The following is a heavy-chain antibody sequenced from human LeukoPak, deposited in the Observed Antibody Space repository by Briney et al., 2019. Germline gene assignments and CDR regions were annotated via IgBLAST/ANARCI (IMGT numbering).Heavy chain of an antibody. D-gene: IGHD3-22*01. CDR2: IYYSGST. CDR1: GGSISSGDYY. CDR3: ARDLPYYYDSSGYSSPQALDI. V-gene: IGHV4-30-4*01. Sequence: SETLSLTCTVSGGSISSGDYYWSWIRQPPGRGLEWIGYIYYSGSTYYNPSLKSRVTISVDTSKNQFSLKLSSATAADTAVYFCARDLPYYYDSSGYSSPQALDIWGQGTMVTVSS. J-gene: IGHJ3*02.